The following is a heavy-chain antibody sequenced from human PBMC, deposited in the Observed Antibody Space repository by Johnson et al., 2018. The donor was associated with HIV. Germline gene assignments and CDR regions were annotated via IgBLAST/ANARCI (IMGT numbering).Heavy chain of an antibody. J-gene: IGHJ3*02. CDR1: GFTFDAYT. V-gene: IGHV3-43*01. D-gene: IGHD3-16*01. CDR3: AKAQGRLPVEIYAFDI. Sequence: VPLVESGGVVAQIGGSLRLSCAASGFTFDAYTMYWVRQPPGKGLEWVSLIGWDGGSRYYGDSVKGRFTISRDNSKNSLYLQMNSLRTEDTALYYCAKAQGRLPVEIYAFDIWGQGTMVTVSS. CDR2: IGWDGGSR.